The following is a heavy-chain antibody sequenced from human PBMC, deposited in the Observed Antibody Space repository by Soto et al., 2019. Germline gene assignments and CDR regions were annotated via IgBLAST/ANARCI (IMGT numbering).Heavy chain of an antibody. CDR3: ARFPGTLTNPRALFDL. J-gene: IGHJ4*03. D-gene: IGHD2-8*01. CDR1: GYNFLTYW. Sequence: GESLKISCEGSGYNFLTYWIGWVRQRPGKGLEWMGIIFPADSDTRYSPSFQGHVTISVDRSLNTAHLQWSSLEASDTAMYYCARFPGTLTNPRALFDLWGQGTLVTGSS. V-gene: IGHV5-51*01. CDR2: IFPADSDT.